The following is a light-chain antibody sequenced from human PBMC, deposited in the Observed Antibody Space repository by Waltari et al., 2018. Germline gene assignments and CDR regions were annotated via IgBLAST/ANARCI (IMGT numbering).Light chain of an antibody. CDR3: QQRSNWPGT. CDR2: DAV. Sequence: DIVLTQSPATLSLSPGERATLSCRASQSVSIYLAWFQQKPGQAPRLLIYDAVNRATGLPARFSGSGSGTDFTLTISGLEPEDFAVYYCQQRSNWPGTFGGGTKVEIK. V-gene: IGKV3-11*01. J-gene: IGKJ4*01. CDR1: QSVSIY.